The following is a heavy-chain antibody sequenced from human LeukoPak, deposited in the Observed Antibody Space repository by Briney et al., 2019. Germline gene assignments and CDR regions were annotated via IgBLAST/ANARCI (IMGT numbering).Heavy chain of an antibody. J-gene: IGHJ4*02. CDR2: ISSSGSTI. D-gene: IGHD2-15*01. CDR1: GFTFSDYY. Sequence: GGSLRLSCAASGFTFSDYYMSWIRQAPGKGLEWVSYISSSGSTIYYADSVKGRFTISRDNAKNSLYLQMNSLRAEDTAVYYCARKYCSGGSCYSGFDSWGQGTLVTVSS. V-gene: IGHV3-11*01. CDR3: ARKYCSGGSCYSGFDS.